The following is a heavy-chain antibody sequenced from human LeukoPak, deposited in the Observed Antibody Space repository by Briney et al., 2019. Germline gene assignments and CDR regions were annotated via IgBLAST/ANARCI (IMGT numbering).Heavy chain of an antibody. D-gene: IGHD1-26*01. CDR3: ARVTVGAWGLDY. V-gene: IGHV3-48*03. J-gene: IGHJ4*02. CDR1: GFTFSSYE. CDR2: ISSSGSTI. Sequence: GGSLRLSCAASGFTFSSYEMNWVRQAPGKGLEWVSYISSSGSTIYHADSVKGRFTISRDNAKKSLYLQVNSLRAEDTAVYYCARVTVGAWGLDYWGQGTLVTVSS.